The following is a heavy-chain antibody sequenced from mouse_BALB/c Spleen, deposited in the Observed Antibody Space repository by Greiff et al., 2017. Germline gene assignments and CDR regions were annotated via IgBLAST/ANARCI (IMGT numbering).Heavy chain of an antibody. Sequence: EVQLVESGGGLVQPGGSRKLSCAASGFTFSSFGMHWVRQAPEKGLEWVAYISSGSSTIYYADTVKGRFTISRDNPKNTLFLQMTSLRSEDTAMYYCARSGGNYFFAYWGQGTLVTVSA. CDR2: ISSGSSTI. D-gene: IGHD2-1*01. J-gene: IGHJ3*01. CDR1: GFTFSSFG. V-gene: IGHV5-17*02. CDR3: ARSGGNYFFAY.